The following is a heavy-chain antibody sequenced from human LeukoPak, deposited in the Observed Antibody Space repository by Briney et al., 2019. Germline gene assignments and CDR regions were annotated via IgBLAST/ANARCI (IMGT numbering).Heavy chain of an antibody. J-gene: IGHJ4*02. CDR2: IDPNSGGA. CDR3: ARDFANWAYY. V-gene: IGHV1-2*02. Sequence: GASVKDSCKASGYTFTDYYMHWVRQAPGQGLEWMGWIDPNSGGASYAQRFQGRVTMTRDTSISTAYMELSGLRSDDTAVYYCARDFANWAYYWGQGTLVTVSS. CDR1: GYTFTDYY. D-gene: IGHD7-27*01.